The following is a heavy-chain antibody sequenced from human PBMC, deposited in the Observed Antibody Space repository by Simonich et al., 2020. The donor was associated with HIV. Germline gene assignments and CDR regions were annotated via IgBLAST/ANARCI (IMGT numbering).Heavy chain of an antibody. J-gene: IGHJ2*01. D-gene: IGHD2-15*01. Sequence: QVQLVQSGAEVKKPGASVKVSCKASGYTFTSYYMNWVRQAPGQGLEWMGKITPGGSRTYAKKCQGRVTMTRDTSTSTVYMELSSLRSEDTAVYYCAGDSGGYWYFDLWGRGTLVTVSS. CDR3: AGDSGGYWYFDL. V-gene: IGHV1-46*01. CDR1: GYTFTSYY. CDR2: ITPGGSR.